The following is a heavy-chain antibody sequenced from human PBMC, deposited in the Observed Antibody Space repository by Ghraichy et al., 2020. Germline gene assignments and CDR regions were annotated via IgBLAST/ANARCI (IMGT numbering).Heavy chain of an antibody. Sequence: GGSLRLSCGASGFTFSDYVMNWVRQAPGKGLEWVSAISGSGDDTYYADSVKGRFTISRDNSKNTVYLQMSSPRAEDSALYYCTKDRVGTTRGGDFWGQGTPVSVSS. CDR1: GFTFSDYV. CDR2: ISGSGDDT. CDR3: TKDRVGTTRGGDF. V-gene: IGHV3-23*01. D-gene: IGHD1-26*01. J-gene: IGHJ4*02.